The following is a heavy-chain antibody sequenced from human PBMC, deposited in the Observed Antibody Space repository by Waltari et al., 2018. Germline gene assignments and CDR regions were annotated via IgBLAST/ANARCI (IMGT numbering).Heavy chain of an antibody. CDR2: INPNSGAT. CDR3: ATEGANSEFHY. D-gene: IGHD3-16*01. J-gene: IGHJ4*02. V-gene: IGHV1-2*06. CDR1: GYAFLGYF. Sequence: QVQLVQSGADVKKSGASVKGSCRTSGYAFLGYFIHWVRQAPGQGLEWVGRINPNSGATNYPQKFQDRVTISRDTSIRTVYMDLTRLTTDDTAIYYCATEGANSEFHYWGQGTLVNVSS.